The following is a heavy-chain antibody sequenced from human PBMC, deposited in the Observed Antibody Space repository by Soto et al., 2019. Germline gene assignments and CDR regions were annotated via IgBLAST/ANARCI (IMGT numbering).Heavy chain of an antibody. CDR1: GFTFSSYA. CDR3: AKVPLLRSIWPEPVWFDY. J-gene: IGHJ4*02. Sequence: GGSLRLSCAASGFTFSSYAMSWVRQAPGKGLEWVSAISGSGGSTYYADPVKGRFTISRDNSKNTLYLQMNSLRAEDTAVYYCAKVPLLRSIWPEPVWFDYWGQGTLVTVSS. D-gene: IGHD3-3*01. V-gene: IGHV3-23*01. CDR2: ISGSGGST.